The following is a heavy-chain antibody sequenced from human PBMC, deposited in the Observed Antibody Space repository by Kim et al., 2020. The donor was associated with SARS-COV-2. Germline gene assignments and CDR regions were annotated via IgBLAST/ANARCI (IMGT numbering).Heavy chain of an antibody. J-gene: IGHJ4*02. CDR3: ARGRSRGWPTADY. Sequence: NHKPAPQSRVTVSVDTSKNQFSLTLNSVTVADTAVYYCARGRSRGWPTADYWGQGTLVTVST. V-gene: IGHV4-34*01. D-gene: IGHD6-19*01.